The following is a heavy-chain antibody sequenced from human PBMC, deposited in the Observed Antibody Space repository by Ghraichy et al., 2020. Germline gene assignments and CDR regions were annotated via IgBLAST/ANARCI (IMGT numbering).Heavy chain of an antibody. CDR3: ARTSIAAAGPFDY. Sequence: QTLSLTCTVSGGSISSGDYYWSWIRQPPGKGLEWIGYIYYSGSTYYNPSLKSRVTISVDTSKNQFSLKLSSVTAADTAVYYCARTSIAAAGPFDYWGQGTLVTVSS. V-gene: IGHV4-30-4*01. D-gene: IGHD6-13*01. CDR2: IYYSGST. CDR1: GGSISSGDYY. J-gene: IGHJ4*02.